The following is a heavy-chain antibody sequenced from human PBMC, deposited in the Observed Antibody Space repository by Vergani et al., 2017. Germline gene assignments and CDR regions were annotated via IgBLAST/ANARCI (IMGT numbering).Heavy chain of an antibody. CDR3: ASDTHSGQRADR. V-gene: IGHV4-59*11. D-gene: IGHD6-19*01. Sequence: QVQLQESGPGLVKSSETLSLTCSVSFDSIRNLYCNWIRQPPRKGLEWIGSIHYSENTNYNPSLKTRVTISVDTSKNQFSLTLTSVTAADTAVYYFASDTHSGQRADRWGQGILVTVTS. J-gene: IGHJ5*02. CDR1: FDSIRNLY. CDR2: IHYSENT.